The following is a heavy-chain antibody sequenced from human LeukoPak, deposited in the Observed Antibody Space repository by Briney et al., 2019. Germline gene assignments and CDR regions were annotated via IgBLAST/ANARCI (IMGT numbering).Heavy chain of an antibody. CDR3: ASRSGYGDYFDY. CDR2: INSDGSST. CDR1: GFTFSSYW. V-gene: IGHV3-74*01. J-gene: IGHJ4*02. D-gene: IGHD4-17*01. Sequence: GGSLRLSCAASGFTFSSYWMHWVRQAPGKGLVWVSRINSDGSSTSYADSVKGRFTISRDNAKNTLYLQMNSLRAEDTAVYYCASRSGYGDYFDYWGQGTLVTVSS.